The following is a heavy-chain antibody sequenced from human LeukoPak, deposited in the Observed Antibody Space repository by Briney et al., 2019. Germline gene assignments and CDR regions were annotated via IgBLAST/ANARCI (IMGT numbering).Heavy chain of an antibody. CDR2: ISSSSSYI. J-gene: IGHJ4*02. Sequence: PGGSLRLSCAASGFTFSSYSMNWVRQAPGKGLEWVSSISSSSSYIYYADSVKGRFTISRDNAKNSLYLQMNSLRAEDTAVYYCARDLRYFDWFPLDYWGQGTLVTVSS. CDR1: GFTFSSYS. V-gene: IGHV3-21*01. D-gene: IGHD3-9*01. CDR3: ARDLRYFDWFPLDY.